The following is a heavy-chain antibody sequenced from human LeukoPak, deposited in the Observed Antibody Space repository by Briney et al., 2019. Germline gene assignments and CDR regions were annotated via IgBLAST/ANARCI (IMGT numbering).Heavy chain of an antibody. J-gene: IGHJ4*02. CDR2: LSGSGLST. D-gene: IGHD6-13*01. V-gene: IGHV3-23*01. CDR3: AKGGESSSWLFDY. Sequence: PGGSLRLSCAASGFTFSSYAMSWVRQAPGKGLQWVSALSGSGLSTYYADSVKGRFTISGDNSKNTLYLQMNSLRAEDTAVYYCAKGGESSSWLFDYWGQGTLVPVSS. CDR1: GFTFSSYA.